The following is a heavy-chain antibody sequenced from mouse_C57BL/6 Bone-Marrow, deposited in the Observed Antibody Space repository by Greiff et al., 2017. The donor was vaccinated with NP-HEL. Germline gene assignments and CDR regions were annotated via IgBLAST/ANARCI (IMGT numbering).Heavy chain of an antibody. CDR1: GFTFSDFY. CDR2: SRNKANDYTT. J-gene: IGHJ3*01. D-gene: IGHD2-1*01. CDR3: ARDEGDGKGGFAY. V-gene: IGHV7-1*01. Sequence: EVKVVESGGGLVQSGRSLRLSCATSGFTFSDFYMEWVRQAPGKGLEWIAASRNKANDYTTEYSASVKGRFIVSRDTSQSILYLQMNALRAEDTAIYYCARDEGDGKGGFAYWGQGTLVTVSA.